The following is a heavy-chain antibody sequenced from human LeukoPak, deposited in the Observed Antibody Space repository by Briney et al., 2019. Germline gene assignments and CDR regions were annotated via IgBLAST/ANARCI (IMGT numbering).Heavy chain of an antibody. CDR3: ATANDYGDYLAPYYFDY. CDR2: IIPIFGTA. Sequence: GASVKVSCKASGGTFSSYAISWVRQAPGQGLEWMGGIIPIFGTANYAQKFQGRVTITTDESTSTAYMELSSLRSEDTAVYYCATANDYGDYLAPYYFDYWGQGTLVTVSS. CDR1: GGTFSSYA. V-gene: IGHV1-69*05. D-gene: IGHD4-17*01. J-gene: IGHJ4*02.